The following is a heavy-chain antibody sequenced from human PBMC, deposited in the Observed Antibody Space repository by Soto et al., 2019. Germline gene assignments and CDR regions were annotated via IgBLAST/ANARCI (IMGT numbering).Heavy chain of an antibody. CDR1: GFTFSSYA. Sequence: PGGSLRLSCAASGFTFSSYAMSWVRQAPGKGLEWVSAISGSGGSTYYADSVKGRFTISRDNSKNTLYLQMNSLRAEDTAVYYCAKALGYDFWSGYYPNWFDPWGQGTLVTVSS. CDR3: AKALGYDFWSGYYPNWFDP. J-gene: IGHJ5*02. CDR2: ISGSGGST. D-gene: IGHD3-3*01. V-gene: IGHV3-23*01.